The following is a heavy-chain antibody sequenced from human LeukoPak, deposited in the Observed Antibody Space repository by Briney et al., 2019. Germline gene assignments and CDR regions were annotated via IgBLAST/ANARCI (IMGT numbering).Heavy chain of an antibody. J-gene: IGHJ6*03. CDR3: ARGGFVSAANPWYMDV. V-gene: IGHV3-53*01. Sequence: GGSLRLSCAASGFTVSSNYMSWVRQAPGKGLEWVSVVYSGGSTYYADSVKGRFTISRDNSKNTLYLQMNSLRAEDTAVYYCARGGFVSAANPWYMDVWGKGTTDTVSS. CDR1: GFTVSSNY. CDR2: VYSGGST. D-gene: IGHD2-2*01.